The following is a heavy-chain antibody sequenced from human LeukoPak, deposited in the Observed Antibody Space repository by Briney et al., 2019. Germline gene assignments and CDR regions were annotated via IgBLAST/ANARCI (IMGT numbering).Heavy chain of an antibody. CDR1: GGSISSGSYY. J-gene: IGHJ6*02. CDR3: ARDRGYCSSTSCYYYYYGMDV. V-gene: IGHV4-61*02. CDR2: IYTSGST. Sequence: RTSETLSLTCTVSGGSISSGSYYGSWIRQPAGKGLEWIGRIYTSGSTNYNPSLKSRVTISVDTSKNQFSLKLSSVTAADTAVYYCARDRGYCSSTSCYYYYYGMDVWGQGTTVTVSS. D-gene: IGHD2-2*03.